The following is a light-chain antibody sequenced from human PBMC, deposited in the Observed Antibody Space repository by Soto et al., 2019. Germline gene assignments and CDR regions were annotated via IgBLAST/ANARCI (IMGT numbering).Light chain of an antibody. CDR1: QSVSSSY. CDR2: GAS. J-gene: IGKJ1*01. CDR3: QQYDSSPKT. Sequence: EIVLTQSPGTLSFSPGERATLSCRASQSVSSSYLAWYQQKPGQAPRLLIYGASSRATGIPDRFSGSGSETDFTLTISRLELEDVAVYYCQQYDSSPKTFGQGTKVDIK. V-gene: IGKV3-20*01.